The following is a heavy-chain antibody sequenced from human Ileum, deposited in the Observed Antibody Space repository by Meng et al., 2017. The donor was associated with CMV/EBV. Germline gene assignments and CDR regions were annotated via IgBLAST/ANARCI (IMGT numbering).Heavy chain of an antibody. Sequence: SGYTFTDWPIHWVRPAPGQRLEWMGWINTGDGDTKYSQKFKGRVTIVRDTSATTAYMELRSLRSEDTGVYYCAKVGYCDSASCSLDYWGQGTLVTVSS. CDR3: AKVGYCDSASCSLDY. V-gene: IGHV1-3*04. CDR1: GYTFTDWP. J-gene: IGHJ4*02. CDR2: INTGDGDT. D-gene: IGHD2-2*01.